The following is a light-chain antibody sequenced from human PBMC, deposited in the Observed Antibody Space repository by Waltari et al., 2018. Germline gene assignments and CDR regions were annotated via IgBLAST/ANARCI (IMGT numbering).Light chain of an antibody. CDR2: TAS. CDR3: QQSFSTPWT. J-gene: IGKJ1*01. V-gene: IGKV1-39*01. Sequence: DIQMTQSPSSLSASVSDRVNITCRASQSIISYLNWYQQKPGKAPNLLIYTASNLQSGVPSRFSGSGSGTDFTLTISSLQPEDFATYYCQQSFSTPWTFGQGTKVEIK. CDR1: QSIISY.